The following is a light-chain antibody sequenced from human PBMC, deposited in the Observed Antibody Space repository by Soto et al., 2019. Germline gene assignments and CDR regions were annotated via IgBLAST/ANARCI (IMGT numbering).Light chain of an antibody. CDR2: EVS. Sequence: QSVLGQPASVSGSPGQSITISCTGTSSDIGRYNYVSWCQQHPGMAPQLLIYEVSDRPSGVSNRFSGSKSGNTASLTISGLQAEDEADYFCTSYTTTSAVIFGGGTKVTVL. CDR1: SSDIGRYNY. J-gene: IGLJ2*01. V-gene: IGLV2-14*01. CDR3: TSYTTTSAVI.